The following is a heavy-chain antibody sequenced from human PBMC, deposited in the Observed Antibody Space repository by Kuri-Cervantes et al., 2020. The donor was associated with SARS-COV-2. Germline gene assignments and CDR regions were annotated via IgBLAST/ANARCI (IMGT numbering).Heavy chain of an antibody. CDR3: AIGGNYWHA. V-gene: IGHV3-7*01. J-gene: IGHJ5*02. CDR2: TGQDGSVK. Sequence: GESLKISCAASGFTFSTSWMSWVRQAPGKGLEWVANTGQDGSVKYYVDSAKGRFTISRDNAKNSLYLQMNSLRTDDMAVYYCAIGGNYWHAWGQGTLVTVSS. D-gene: IGHD1-1*01. CDR1: GFTFSTSW.